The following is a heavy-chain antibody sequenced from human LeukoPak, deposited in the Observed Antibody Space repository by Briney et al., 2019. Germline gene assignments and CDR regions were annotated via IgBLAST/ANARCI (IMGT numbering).Heavy chain of an antibody. CDR1: GFTFSSYA. CDR3: AKDPGVVPAHYFDY. J-gene: IGHJ4*02. D-gene: IGHD2-2*01. CDR2: TGSTGVST. V-gene: IGHV3-23*01. Sequence: QPGGSLRLSCAASGFTFSSYAMNWVRQAPGKGPEWVSGTGSTGVSTFYADSVKGRFTVSRDNSKNTLSLQMNSLRAEDTAVYYCAKDPGVVPAHYFDYWGQGTLVTVSS.